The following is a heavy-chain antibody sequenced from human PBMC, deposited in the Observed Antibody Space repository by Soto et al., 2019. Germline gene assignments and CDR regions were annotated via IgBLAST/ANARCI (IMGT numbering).Heavy chain of an antibody. D-gene: IGHD3-16*01. CDR3: ARWGTTGGLDV. V-gene: IGHV3-30*19. CDR2: TSYDGSNK. J-gene: IGHJ4*02. Sequence: QVQLVESGGGVVQPGTSLRLSCVGSGFTFRSFVIHWVRQAPGKGLVWVALTSYDGSNKYYADSVKGRFTISRDNSRNTVDLQMDSLRLEDTALYYCARWGTTGGLDVWGQGTLVSVSS. CDR1: GFTFRSFV.